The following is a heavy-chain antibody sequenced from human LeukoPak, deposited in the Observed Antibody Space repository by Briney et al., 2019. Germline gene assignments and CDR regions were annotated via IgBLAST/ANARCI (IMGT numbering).Heavy chain of an antibody. J-gene: IGHJ3*02. Sequence: GGSLRLSCAASGFTFSGSAMHWVRQASGKGLEWVGRIRSKANSYATAYAASVKGRFTISRDDSKNTAYLQMNSLKTEDTAVYYCTRQLRDAFDIWGQGTMVTVSS. CDR1: GFTFSGSA. CDR2: IRSKANSYAT. D-gene: IGHD4-17*01. CDR3: TRQLRDAFDI. V-gene: IGHV3-73*01.